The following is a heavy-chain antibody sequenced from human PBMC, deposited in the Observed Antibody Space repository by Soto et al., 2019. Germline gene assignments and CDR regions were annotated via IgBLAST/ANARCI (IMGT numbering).Heavy chain of an antibody. CDR2: ISYDGSNK. CDR3: AKKDGTDGYYDAFDI. CDR1: GFTFSSYA. J-gene: IGHJ3*02. Sequence: GGSLRLSCAASGFTFSSYAMHWVRQAPGKGLEWVAVISYDGSNKYYADSVKGRFTISRDNSKNTLYLQMNSLRAEDTALYYCAKKDGTDGYYDAFDIWGRGTMVTVSS. V-gene: IGHV3-30-3*02. D-gene: IGHD3-22*01.